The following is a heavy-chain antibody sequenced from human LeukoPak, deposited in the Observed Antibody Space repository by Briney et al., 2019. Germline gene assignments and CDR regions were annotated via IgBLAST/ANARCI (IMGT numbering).Heavy chain of an antibody. D-gene: IGHD6-19*01. CDR1: GGSINSFY. J-gene: IGHJ4*02. Sequence: SETLSLTCTLSGGSINSFYWSWIRQPPGKGLEWIGYIYYTGHTNYNPSRQSRVTISVDTSKNQFSLRLSSVTAADTAVYYCARGAGWYQFWGQGTLVTVSS. CDR2: IYYTGHT. V-gene: IGHV4-59*01. CDR3: ARGAGWYQF.